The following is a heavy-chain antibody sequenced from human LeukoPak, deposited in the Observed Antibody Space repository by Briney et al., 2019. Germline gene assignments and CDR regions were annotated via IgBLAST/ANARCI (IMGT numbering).Heavy chain of an antibody. V-gene: IGHV3-23*01. CDR3: AKDGTNYGLGTSFDN. CDR2: ISSSGDKT. J-gene: IGHJ4*02. CDR1: GFTFSSYA. Sequence: GGSLRLSCVASGFTFSSYAMTWVRQPPGKGLEWVAAISSSGDKTYYADSVKGRFTISRDNSKTTLFLQLNGLRAGDSAVFYCAKDGTNYGLGTSFDNWGQGTLVTVSS. D-gene: IGHD3-10*01.